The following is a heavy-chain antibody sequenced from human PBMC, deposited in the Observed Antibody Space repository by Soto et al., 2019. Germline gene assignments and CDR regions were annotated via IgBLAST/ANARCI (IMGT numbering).Heavy chain of an antibody. J-gene: IGHJ4*02. CDR3: AKGRGAITGTSSLDY. Sequence: GGSLRLSCAASGFTFSSYAMSWVRQAPGKGREWVSAISGSGGSTYYADSVKGRFTISIDNSKNTLYLQMNSLRAVDTAVYYCAKGRGAITGTSSLDYWGQGTLVTVSS. CDR2: ISGSGGST. CDR1: GFTFSSYA. D-gene: IGHD1-20*01. V-gene: IGHV3-23*01.